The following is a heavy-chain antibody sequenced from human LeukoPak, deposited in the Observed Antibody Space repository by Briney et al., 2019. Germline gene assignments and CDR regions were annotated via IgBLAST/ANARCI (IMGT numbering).Heavy chain of an antibody. CDR2: VTAGADKT. Sequence: GGSLRLSCAASGFAFSNYWLHWVRQAPGKGLEWVSAVTAGADKTWSADSVRGRFTISRDNSKNTLYLQMNNLRPEDTAVYYCAKDRRFPDDVLDVWGQGTLVTVSS. CDR3: AKDRRFPDDVLDV. D-gene: IGHD2-21*01. CDR1: GFAFSNYW. J-gene: IGHJ3*01. V-gene: IGHV3-23*01.